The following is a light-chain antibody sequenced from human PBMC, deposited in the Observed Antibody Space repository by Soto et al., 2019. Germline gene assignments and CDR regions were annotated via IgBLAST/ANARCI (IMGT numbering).Light chain of an antibody. J-gene: IGKJ4*01. Sequence: DIQMTQSPSSLSASVGDRVTITCRASQSINNYLNWYQQKPGQPPKLLIYWASTRETGVPDRFSGSGSGTDFTLTISSLEAEDVAFYWCQQYFDVPFTFGGGTKVDIK. CDR1: QSINNY. CDR2: WAS. CDR3: QQYFDVPFT. V-gene: IGKV1-39*01.